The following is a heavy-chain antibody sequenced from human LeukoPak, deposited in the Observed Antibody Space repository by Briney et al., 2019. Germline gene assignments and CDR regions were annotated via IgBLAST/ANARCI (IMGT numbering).Heavy chain of an antibody. D-gene: IGHD6-13*01. Sequence: PSETLSLTCTVSGGSISSSSYYWGWIRQPPGKGLEWIGSIYYSGSTYYNPSLKSRVTISVDTSKNQFSLKLSSVIAADTAVHYCARQAGSSSWTYFDYWGQGTLVTVSS. V-gene: IGHV4-39*01. CDR1: GGSISSSSYY. J-gene: IGHJ4*02. CDR2: IYYSGST. CDR3: ARQAGSSSWTYFDY.